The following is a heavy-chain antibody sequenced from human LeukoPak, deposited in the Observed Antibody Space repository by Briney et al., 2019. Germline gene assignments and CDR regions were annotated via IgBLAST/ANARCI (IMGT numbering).Heavy chain of an antibody. CDR3: AREPRDLRGLAAFDI. CDR1: GFTFSSYA. Sequence: PGGSLRLSCAASGFTFSSYAMHWVRQAPGKGLEWGAVISYDGSNKYYADSVKGRFTISRDNSKNTLYLQMNSLRAEDTAVYYCAREPRDLRGLAAFDIWGQGTMVTVSS. CDR2: ISYDGSNK. D-gene: IGHD2-21*02. V-gene: IGHV3-30-3*01. J-gene: IGHJ3*02.